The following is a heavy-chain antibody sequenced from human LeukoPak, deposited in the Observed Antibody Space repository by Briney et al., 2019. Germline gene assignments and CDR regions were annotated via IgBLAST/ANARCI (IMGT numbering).Heavy chain of an antibody. V-gene: IGHV3-21*04. CDR3: ARDIRADTGFNFDY. CDR1: GFSFSYYS. D-gene: IGHD3-3*02. J-gene: IGHJ4*02. CDR2: ISSSSGYI. Sequence: PGGSLRLSCAASGFSFSYYSMNWVRQAPGKGLEWVSSISSSSGYIYYADSVKGRFTISRDNAKNSLYLQRNSLRAEDTAVYYCARDIRADTGFNFDYWGQGTLVTVSS.